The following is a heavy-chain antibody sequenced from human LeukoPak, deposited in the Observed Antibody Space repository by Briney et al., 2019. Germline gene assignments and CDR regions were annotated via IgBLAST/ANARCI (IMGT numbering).Heavy chain of an antibody. CDR3: AELGITMIGGV. Sequence: GGSLRLSCAASGFTFSSYSMNWVRQAPGKGLEWVSYISSSGSTIYYADSVKGRFTISRDNAKNSLYLQMNSLRAEDTAVYYCAELGITMIGGVWGKGTRSPSPQ. V-gene: IGHV3-48*04. CDR1: GFTFSSYS. CDR2: ISSSGSTI. J-gene: IGHJ6*04. D-gene: IGHD3-10*02.